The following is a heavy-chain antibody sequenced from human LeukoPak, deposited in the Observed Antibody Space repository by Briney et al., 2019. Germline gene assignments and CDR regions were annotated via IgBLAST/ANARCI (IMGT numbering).Heavy chain of an antibody. Sequence: ASVKVSCKASGYTFTSYGISWVRQAPGQGLEWMGWISAYNGNTNYAQKLQGRVTMTTDTSTSTDYMELRSLRSDDTAVYYCASPSGAAAGSFDYWGQGTLVTVSS. D-gene: IGHD6-13*01. CDR1: GYTFTSYG. J-gene: IGHJ4*02. CDR3: ASPSGAAAGSFDY. CDR2: ISAYNGNT. V-gene: IGHV1-18*01.